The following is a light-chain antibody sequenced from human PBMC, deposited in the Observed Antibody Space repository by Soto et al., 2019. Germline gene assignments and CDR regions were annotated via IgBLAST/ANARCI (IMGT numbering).Light chain of an antibody. CDR1: SSDVGGYNY. Sequence: QSALTQPASVSGSPGQSITISCTGTSSDVGGYNYVSWYQHHPGKAPKLMIHEVSDRPSGISNRFSGSKSGNTASLTISGLQTEDEADYYCSSYRSDTTYVFGTGLNVAVL. CDR2: EVS. V-gene: IGLV2-14*01. CDR3: SSYRSDTTYV. J-gene: IGLJ1*01.